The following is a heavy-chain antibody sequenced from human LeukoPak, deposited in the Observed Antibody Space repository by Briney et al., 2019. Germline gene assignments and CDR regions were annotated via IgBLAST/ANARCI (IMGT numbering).Heavy chain of an antibody. CDR1: GYTFTGYY. D-gene: IGHD3-16*02. Sequence: ASVKVSCKASGYTFTGYYMHWVGQAPGQGLEWMGWINPNSGGTNYAQKFQGRVTMTRDTSISTAYMELSRLRSDDTAVYYCARAEHDYVWGSYRYTLHFDYWGQGTLVTVSS. V-gene: IGHV1-2*02. J-gene: IGHJ4*02. CDR3: ARAEHDYVWGSYRYTLHFDY. CDR2: INPNSGGT.